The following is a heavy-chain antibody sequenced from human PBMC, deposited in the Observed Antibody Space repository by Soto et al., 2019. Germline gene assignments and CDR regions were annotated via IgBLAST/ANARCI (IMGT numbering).Heavy chain of an antibody. J-gene: IGHJ6*03. V-gene: IGHV4-59*01. Sequence: SETLSLTCTVSGGSISSYYWSWIRQPPGKGLEWIGYIYYSGSTNYNPSLKSRVTISVDTSKNQFSLKLSSVTAADTAVYYCARRIHYYYYMDVWGKGTTVTVSS. CDR3: ARRIHYYYYMDV. CDR2: IYYSGST. CDR1: GGSISSYY.